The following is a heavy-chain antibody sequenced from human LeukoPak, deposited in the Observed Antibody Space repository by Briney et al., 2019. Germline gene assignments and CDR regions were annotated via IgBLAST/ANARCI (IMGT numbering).Heavy chain of an antibody. Sequence: GGSLRLSCAASGFTFSHAWMSWVRQAPGKGLEWVGRIKSKADGGTTDYAAPVKATFTVSRDDTKNTLYLQMNSLKTEDTGVYYCTTGGYDYSWNYWGQGTLSPSPQ. CDR1: GFTFSHAW. D-gene: IGHD5-12*01. CDR3: TTGGYDYSWNY. CDR2: IKSKADGGTT. J-gene: IGHJ4*02. V-gene: IGHV3-15*01.